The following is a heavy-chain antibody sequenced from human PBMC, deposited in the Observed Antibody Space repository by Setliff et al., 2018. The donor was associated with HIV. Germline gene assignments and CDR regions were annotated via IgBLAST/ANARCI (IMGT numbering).Heavy chain of an antibody. D-gene: IGHD2-15*01. J-gene: IGHJ4*02. CDR3: ATSPLGYCSGGSCYQYFDY. Sequence: SLKISCKGSGYSFTTYWIGWVRQMPGKGLEWMGIIYPGDSDTRYSPSFQGQVTISADKSISTAYLQWSSLKASDTAMYYCATSPLGYCSGGSCYQYFDYWGPGTLVTVSS. CDR2: IYPGDSDT. V-gene: IGHV5-51*01. CDR1: GYSFTTYW.